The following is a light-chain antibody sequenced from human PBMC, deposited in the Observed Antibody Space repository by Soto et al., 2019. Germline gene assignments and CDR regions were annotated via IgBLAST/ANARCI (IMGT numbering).Light chain of an antibody. Sequence: IQMTQSTSSLSASVGGRVTITCRASQSILAYLNWYQVKLGKPPRLLIFSASNLQSGVPPRFNGSGSGTDFALTIGGVEPEDAATYYCHQTCETAFTFGQGTNL. CDR2: SAS. J-gene: IGKJ2*01. CDR3: HQTCETAFT. CDR1: QSILAY. V-gene: IGKV1-39*01.